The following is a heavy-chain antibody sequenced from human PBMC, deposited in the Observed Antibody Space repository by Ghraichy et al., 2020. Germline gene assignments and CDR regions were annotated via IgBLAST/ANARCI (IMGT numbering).Heavy chain of an antibody. J-gene: IGHJ4*02. D-gene: IGHD6-19*01. Sequence: ASVNVSCKVSGYTLTELSMHWVRQAPGKGLEWMGGFDPEDGETIYAQKFQARVTMTEDTSTDTAYMELSSLRSEDTAVYYCATGGIAVAGVDYWGQGTLVTVSS. CDR3: ATGGIAVAGVDY. CDR1: GYTLTELS. CDR2: FDPEDGET. V-gene: IGHV1-24*01.